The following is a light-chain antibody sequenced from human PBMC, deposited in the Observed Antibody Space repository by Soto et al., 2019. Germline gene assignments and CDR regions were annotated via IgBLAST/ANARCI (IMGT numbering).Light chain of an antibody. CDR2: TAS. CDR3: LQSDTFPYT. CDR1: QDIDRW. V-gene: IGKV1D-12*01. Sequence: DIQMTQSPSSVSASVGDRVTISCRASQDIDRWLAWFQHKPGKAPKLLISTASSLQSGVPSRFIGSGSGTDFTLTIASLQFEDFATYYCLQSDTFPYTFGLGTKLEIK. J-gene: IGKJ2*01.